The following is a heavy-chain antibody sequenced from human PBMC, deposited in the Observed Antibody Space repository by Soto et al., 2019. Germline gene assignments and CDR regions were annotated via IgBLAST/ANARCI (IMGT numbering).Heavy chain of an antibody. D-gene: IGHD1-1*01. CDR1: GFTFSSYS. CDR3: PRKDSGGWNDYYYYYGMDV. J-gene: IGHJ6*02. CDR2: ISSSSSYI. V-gene: IGHV3-21*01. Sequence: GGSLRLSCAASGFTFSSYSMNWVRQAPGKGLEWVSSISSSSSYIYYADSVKGRFTISRDNAKNSLYLQMNSLRAEDTAVYYCPRKDSGGWNDYYYYYGMDVWGQGTTVTVSS.